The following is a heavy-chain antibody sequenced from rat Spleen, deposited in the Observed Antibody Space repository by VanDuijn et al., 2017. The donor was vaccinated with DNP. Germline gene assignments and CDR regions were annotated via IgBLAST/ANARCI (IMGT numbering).Heavy chain of an antibody. V-gene: IGHV3-1*01. CDR1: GYSITSNY. Sequence: EVQLQESGPGLVKPSQSLSLTCSVTGYSITSNYWGWIRKFPGNNMEWIGHISYSGRTTYNPSLKSRISISRDTSKNQFFLQLNSVSTDDTATYYCARWRIGPHYFDYWGQGVMVTVSS. CDR3: ARWRIGPHYFDY. D-gene: IGHD1-11*01. CDR2: ISYSGRT. J-gene: IGHJ2*01.